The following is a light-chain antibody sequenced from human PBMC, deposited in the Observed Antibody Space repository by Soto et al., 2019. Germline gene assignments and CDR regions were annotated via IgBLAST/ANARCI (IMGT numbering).Light chain of an antibody. CDR2: WAS. CDR1: QSVLYSSNNKNY. CDR3: QQYYSTSYT. J-gene: IGKJ2*01. V-gene: IGKV4-1*01. Sequence: DIVMIQSPDSLAVSLGERATINCKSSQSVLYSSNNKNYLAWYQQKPGQPPRLLIYWASTRESGVPDRFSGSGSGTDFTLTISSLQAEDVAVYYCQQYYSTSYTFGQGTKVDIK.